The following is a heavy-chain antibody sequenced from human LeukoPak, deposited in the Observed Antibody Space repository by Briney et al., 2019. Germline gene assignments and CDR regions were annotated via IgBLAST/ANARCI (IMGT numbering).Heavy chain of an antibody. J-gene: IGHJ4*02. CDR1: GFTFSSYS. D-gene: IGHD3-3*01. CDR2: ISSSSSYI. CDR3: ARGIDDFWSGYYFDY. Sequence: GGSLRLSCAASGFTFSSYSMNWVRQAPGKGLEWVSSISSSSSYIYYADSVKGRFTISRDNAKNSLYLQMNSLRAEDTAVYYCARGIDDFWSGYYFDYWGQGTLVTVSS. V-gene: IGHV3-21*01.